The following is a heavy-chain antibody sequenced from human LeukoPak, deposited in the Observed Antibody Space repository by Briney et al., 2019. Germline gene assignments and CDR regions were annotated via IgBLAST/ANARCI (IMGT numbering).Heavy chain of an antibody. D-gene: IGHD1-26*01. CDR3: ASGGGSYH. CDR1: GFTFSNYW. CDR2: IKKDGSDK. J-gene: IGHJ5*02. Sequence: GGSLRLSCAASGFTFSNYWMTWVRQAPGKGLEWVANIKKDGSDKYYVDSVKGRFTISGDNAQNSLYLQMKSLRVEETAVYYCASGGGSYHWGQGTLATVSS. V-gene: IGHV3-7*01.